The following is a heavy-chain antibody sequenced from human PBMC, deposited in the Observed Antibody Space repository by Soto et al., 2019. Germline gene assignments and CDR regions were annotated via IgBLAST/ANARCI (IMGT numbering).Heavy chain of an antibody. CDR3: ARAKIVVVITPSYGMDV. CDR2: IYSGGST. Sequence: PGGSLRLSCAASGFTVSSNYMSWVRQAPGKGLEWVSVIYSGGSTYYADSVKGRFTISRDNSKNTLYLQMNSLRAEDTAVYYCARAKIVVVITPSYGMDVWGQGTTVTVSS. J-gene: IGHJ6*02. V-gene: IGHV3-66*01. D-gene: IGHD3-22*01. CDR1: GFTVSSNY.